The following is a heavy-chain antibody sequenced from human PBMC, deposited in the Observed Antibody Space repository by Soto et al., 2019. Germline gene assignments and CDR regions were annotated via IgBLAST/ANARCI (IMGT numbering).Heavy chain of an antibody. V-gene: IGHV3-48*01. D-gene: IGHD2-2*01. CDR1: GFTFSSYS. Sequence: GGSLRLSCAASGFTFSSYSMNWVRQAPGKRLEWVSYISGSSSTIYYADSVKGRFTISRDNAKNSLYLQMNSLRAEDTAVYYATRSAYMDVWGKGTTVTVSS. CDR3: TRSAYMDV. CDR2: ISGSSSTI. J-gene: IGHJ6*03.